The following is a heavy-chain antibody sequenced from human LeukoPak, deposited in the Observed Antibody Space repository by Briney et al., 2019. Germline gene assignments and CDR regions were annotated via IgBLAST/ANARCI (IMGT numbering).Heavy chain of an antibody. V-gene: IGHV1-46*01. Sequence: ASVKVSCKASGYTFTSYYMHWVRQAPGQGLEWMGIINPSGGSTSYAQKFQGRVTMTRDTSTSTVYMELSSLRSEDTAVYYCARATARYCTNGVCYTSPFDYWGQGTLVTVSS. CDR1: GYTFTSYY. D-gene: IGHD2-8*01. J-gene: IGHJ4*02. CDR3: ARATARYCTNGVCYTSPFDY. CDR2: INPSGGST.